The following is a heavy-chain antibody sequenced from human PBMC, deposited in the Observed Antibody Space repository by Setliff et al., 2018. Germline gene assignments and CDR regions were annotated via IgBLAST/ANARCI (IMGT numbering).Heavy chain of an antibody. CDR3: ARQRYYDTTGKAFDI. J-gene: IGHJ3*02. CDR1: GFTFSDYS. V-gene: IGHV3-48*04. D-gene: IGHD3-22*01. Sequence: GGSLKLSCAASGFTFSDYSMNWVRQAPGKGLQWVSYISSASRTIHYADSVKGRFSISRENAMNSLYLQMNSLRADDTAVYYCARQRYYDTTGKAFDIWGQGTMVTVSS. CDR2: ISSASRTI.